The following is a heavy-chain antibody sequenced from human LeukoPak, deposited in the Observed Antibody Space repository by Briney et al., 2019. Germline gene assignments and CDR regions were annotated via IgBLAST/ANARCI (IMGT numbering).Heavy chain of an antibody. CDR1: GFTFRSYA. CDR2: ISCSGGST. V-gene: IGHV3-23*01. J-gene: IGHJ4*02. D-gene: IGHD6-19*01. Sequence: GGSLRLSFAASGFTFRSYAMSWARQAPCKGLEWVSGISCSGGSTHYADSVKGRFTISRDNSKNTLYLQMNSLRAEDTAVYYCATAVAGTCFDYWGQGTLVTVAS. CDR3: ATAVAGTCFDY.